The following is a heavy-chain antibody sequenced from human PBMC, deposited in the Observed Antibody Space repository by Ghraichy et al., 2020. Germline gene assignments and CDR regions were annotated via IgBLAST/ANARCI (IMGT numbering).Heavy chain of an antibody. CDR1: GASISSYY. D-gene: IGHD5-12*01. CDR3: ARAKRGYSGYDPGYYFDY. CDR2: IYYSGST. V-gene: IGHV4-59*01. J-gene: IGHJ4*02. Sequence: SETLSLTCTVSGASISSYYCSWIRQPPGKGLEWIGYIYYSGSTNYNPSLKSRVTISVDTSKNQFSLKLSSVTAADTAVYYCARAKRGYSGYDPGYYFDYWGQGTLVTVS.